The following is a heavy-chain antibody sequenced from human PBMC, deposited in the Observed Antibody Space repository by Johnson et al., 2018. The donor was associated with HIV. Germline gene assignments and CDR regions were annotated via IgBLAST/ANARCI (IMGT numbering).Heavy chain of an antibody. CDR2: ISFDGTKK. Sequence: QVQLVESGGGVVQPGRSLRLSCAASGFTFSSYAMHWVRQAQGKGLEWVAVISFDGTKKNYADAVKGRFTISRDNSRKTVYMQMNSLRGEDTAVYYCARDFRFLEVGDNVRGLLGLRWAMWG. J-gene: IGHJ1*01. V-gene: IGHV3-30*04. D-gene: IGHD3-3*01. CDR3: ARDFRFLEVGDNVRGLLGLRWAM. CDR1: GFTFSSYA.